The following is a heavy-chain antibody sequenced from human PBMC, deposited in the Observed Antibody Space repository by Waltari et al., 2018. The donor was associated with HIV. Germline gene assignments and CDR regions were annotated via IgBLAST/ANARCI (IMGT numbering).Heavy chain of an antibody. D-gene: IGHD1-26*01. CDR2: MNPHRGTT. CDR3: ARVRRPSGSYYLSY. J-gene: IGHJ4*02. CDR1: GYTFTSHV. V-gene: IGHV1-8*01. Sequence: QVQLEQSGAEVKKPGASVKASCKASGYTFTSHVIFWVRQATGQGLEWMGWMNPHRGTTAYAQKFQGRVTMTRNTSRTTAYMELSSLRSEDTAVYYCARVRRPSGSYYLSYWGQGTLVTVSS.